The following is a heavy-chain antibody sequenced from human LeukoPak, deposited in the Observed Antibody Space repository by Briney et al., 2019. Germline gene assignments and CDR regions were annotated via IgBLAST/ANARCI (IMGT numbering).Heavy chain of an antibody. V-gene: IGHV3-21*01. D-gene: IGHD6-19*01. CDR2: ISGSSSYI. CDR1: GFTFGDYA. Sequence: TPGGSLRLSCTASGFTFGDYAMSWFRQAPGKGLEWVSSISGSSSYIYYADSVKGRFTISRDNAKNSLYLQMNSLRAEDTAVYYCAIAQRAGSFDYWGQGTLVTVSS. J-gene: IGHJ4*02. CDR3: AIAQRAGSFDY.